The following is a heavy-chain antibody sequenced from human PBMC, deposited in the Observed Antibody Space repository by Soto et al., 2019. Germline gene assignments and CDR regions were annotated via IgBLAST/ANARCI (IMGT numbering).Heavy chain of an antibody. Sequence: EVQLLESGGGLVQPGGSLGLSCAASGFTFSSYDMSWVRQAPGKGLEYVSSISVTGSGTYYADSVKGRFTISRDNSTNTLYLQMNSLIVEVTAVYYCARTTTTKSRDHWGQGTLVTVSS. J-gene: IGHJ4*02. CDR3: ARTTTTKSRDH. D-gene: IGHD4-17*01. CDR1: GFTFSSYD. CDR2: ISVTGSGT. V-gene: IGHV3-23*01.